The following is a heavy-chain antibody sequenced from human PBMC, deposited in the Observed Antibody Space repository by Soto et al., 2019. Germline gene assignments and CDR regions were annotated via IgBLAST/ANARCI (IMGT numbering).Heavy chain of an antibody. CDR2: VYSGGAT. V-gene: IGHV3-53*01. Sequence: EVQLVQSGGGLIQPGESLRLSCAASGITVSRAYMSWDRQAPGKGLEWVSIVYSGGATYYADSVEGRFTISRDSSKNTLYLQMHSLRAEDTAVYYCARGGDYYGLDVWGQGTTVTVSS. CDR3: ARGGDYYGLDV. CDR1: GITVSRAY. J-gene: IGHJ6*02.